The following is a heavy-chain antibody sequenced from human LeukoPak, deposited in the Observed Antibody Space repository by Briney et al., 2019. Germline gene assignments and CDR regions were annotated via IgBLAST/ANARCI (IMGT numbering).Heavy chain of an antibody. J-gene: IGHJ4*02. CDR1: GGSISSYY. D-gene: IGHD6-13*01. CDR3: ARDSSSPSHNFDN. Sequence: SETLSLTCTVSGGSISSYYWSWIRQPAGKGLEWIGRIYSSGSTNYNPSLKSRVTMSVDTSKDQFSLKLTSVTAADTAVYYCARDSSSPSHNFDNWGQGTLVTVSS. CDR2: IYSSGST. V-gene: IGHV4-4*07.